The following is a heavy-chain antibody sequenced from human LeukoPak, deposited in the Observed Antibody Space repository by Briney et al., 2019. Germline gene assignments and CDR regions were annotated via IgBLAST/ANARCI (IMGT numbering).Heavy chain of an antibody. CDR1: GFTFSDYY. J-gene: IGHJ4*02. CDR3: ARERNLEIAVAGTIFNY. Sequence: GGSLRLSCAASGFTFSDYYMSWIRQAPGKGLEWVSYISNSDSTIYYADSVKGRFTISRDNAKNSLYLQMNSLRAEDTAVYYCARERNLEIAVAGTIFNYWGQGALVTVSS. V-gene: IGHV3-11*04. D-gene: IGHD6-19*01. CDR2: ISNSDSTI.